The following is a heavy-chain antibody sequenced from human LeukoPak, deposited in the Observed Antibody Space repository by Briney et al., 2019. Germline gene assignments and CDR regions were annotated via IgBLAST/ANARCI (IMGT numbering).Heavy chain of an antibody. D-gene: IGHD3-22*01. CDR1: GYTFTGYY. CDR2: INPNSGGT. CDR3: ARDPPDRYYDSSNYFDY. Sequence: GASVKVSCKASGYTFTGYYMHWVRQAPGQGLEWMGWINPNSGGTNYAQKFQGRVTMTRDTSISTAYMELSRLRSDDTAVYYCARDPPDRYYDSSNYFDYWGQGTLVTVSS. J-gene: IGHJ4*02. V-gene: IGHV1-2*02.